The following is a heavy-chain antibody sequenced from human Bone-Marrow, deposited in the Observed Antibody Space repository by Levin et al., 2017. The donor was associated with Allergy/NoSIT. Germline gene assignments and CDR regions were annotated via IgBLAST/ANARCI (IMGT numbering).Heavy chain of an antibody. CDR2: SRNKAASYNT. CDR3: ARVGYSDPVHDY. J-gene: IGHJ4*02. V-gene: IGHV3-72*01. D-gene: IGHD5-18*01. CDR1: GLTFTDHY. Sequence: HPGGSLRLSCAVSGLTFTDHYMDWVRQAPGKGLEWVGRSRNKAASYNTEYAASVKGRFTISRDESRNSLILQMNSLETGDTAVYYCARVGYSDPVHDYWGQGTLVTVSS.